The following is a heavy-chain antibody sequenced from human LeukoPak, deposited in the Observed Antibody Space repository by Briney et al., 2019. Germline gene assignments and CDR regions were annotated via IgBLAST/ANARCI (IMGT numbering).Heavy chain of an antibody. CDR3: ARDVAYYYESSGYYSLGFDI. Sequence: PGGSLRLSCAASGFTFSSYYMHWVRQAPGKGLEWVAFIRYDGSNKYYADSVKGRFTISRDNAKNSLYLQMNGLRAEDTAVYYCARDVAYYYESSGYYSLGFDIWGQGTMVTVSS. D-gene: IGHD3-22*01. CDR1: GFTFSSYY. V-gene: IGHV3-30*02. J-gene: IGHJ3*02. CDR2: IRYDGSNK.